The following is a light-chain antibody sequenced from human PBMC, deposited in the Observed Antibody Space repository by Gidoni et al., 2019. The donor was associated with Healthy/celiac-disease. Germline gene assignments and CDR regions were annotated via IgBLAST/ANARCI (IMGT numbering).Light chain of an antibody. CDR3: SSYTSSSTQV. V-gene: IGLV2-14*01. CDR2: EVS. J-gene: IGLJ1*01. Sequence: QSALTQPASVSGSPGQSITIPCTGASSDVGGYNYVPCYQQHPGNAPKLMIYEVSNRPSGVPDRFSGSKSGNTASLTISGLQAEDEADYYCSSYTSSSTQVFGTGTKVTVL. CDR1: SSDVGGYNY.